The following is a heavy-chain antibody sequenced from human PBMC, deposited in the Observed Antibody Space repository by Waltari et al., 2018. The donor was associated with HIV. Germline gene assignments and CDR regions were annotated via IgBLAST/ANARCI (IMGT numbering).Heavy chain of an antibody. CDR2: IRSKAYGGTT. CDR3: TRSQYGMDV. CDR1: GFTFGDYA. J-gene: IGHJ6*02. Sequence: EVQLVESGGGLVKPGRSLRLSCTASGFTFGDYAMSWFRQAPGKGLEWVGFIRSKAYGGTTEYAASVKGRFTISRDDSKSIAYLQMNSLKTEDTAVYYCTRSQYGMDVWGQGTTVTVSS. V-gene: IGHV3-49*05.